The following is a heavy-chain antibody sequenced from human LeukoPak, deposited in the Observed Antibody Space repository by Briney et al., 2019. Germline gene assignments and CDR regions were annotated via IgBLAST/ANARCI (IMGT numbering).Heavy chain of an antibody. J-gene: IGHJ4*02. CDR1: GYTFTSYG. CDR3: AKDLSSRDYVWGSYRPDFDY. Sequence: SCKASGYTFTSYGMSWVRQAPGKGLEWASAISGSGGSTYYADSVKGRFTISRDNSKNTLYLQMNSLRAEDTAVYYCAKDLSSRDYVWGSYRPDFDYWGQGTLVTVSS. CDR2: ISGSGGST. D-gene: IGHD3-16*02. V-gene: IGHV3-23*01.